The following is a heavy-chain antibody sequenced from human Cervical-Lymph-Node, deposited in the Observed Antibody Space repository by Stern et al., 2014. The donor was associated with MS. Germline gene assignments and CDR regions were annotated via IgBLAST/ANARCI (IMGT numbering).Heavy chain of an antibody. CDR2: ISGYSGNT. D-gene: IGHD6-6*01. CDR1: GYAFREYG. J-gene: IGHJ4*02. V-gene: IGHV1-18*01. CDR3: ARSSFSNSSLFDY. Sequence: QLVQSGAEAKKPGASVKVSCKPSGYAFREYGITWVRQAPGQGPEWLGWISGYSGNTNYAQMFQGRLTMTTDTSTSTAYMELRRLTSDDTALYYCARSSFSNSSLFDYWGQGTLLTVSS.